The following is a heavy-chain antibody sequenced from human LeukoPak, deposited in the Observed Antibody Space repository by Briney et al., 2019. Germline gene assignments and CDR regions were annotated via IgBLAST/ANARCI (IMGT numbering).Heavy chain of an antibody. CDR2: IYYSGST. CDR3: ARDRSAYDPYFDY. V-gene: IGHV4-59*01. CDR1: GGSISSYY. D-gene: IGHD5-12*01. J-gene: IGHJ4*02. Sequence: SETLSLTCTVSGGSISSYYWSWIRQPPGKGLEWIGYIYYSGSTNYNPSLKSRVSIPVDTSKNQFSLRLNSVTAADTAVYYCARDRSAYDPYFDYWGQGTLVTVSS.